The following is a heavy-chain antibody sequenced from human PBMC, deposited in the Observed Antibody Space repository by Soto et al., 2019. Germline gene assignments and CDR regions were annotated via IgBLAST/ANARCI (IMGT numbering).Heavy chain of an antibody. J-gene: IGHJ5*02. D-gene: IGHD2-8*01. V-gene: IGHV3-23*04. CDR3: AKLYGPMVYAIHYYWFDP. CDR1: GFTFSSYA. CDR2: ISRSGGST. Sequence: EVQLVESGGGLVQPGGSLRLSCAASGFTFSSYAMSWVRQAPGKGLEWVSAISRSGGSTYYADSVKGGITISRDNSNKALYLQMNSLRAEDTAVYYCAKLYGPMVYAIHYYWFDPWGQGTLVTVSS.